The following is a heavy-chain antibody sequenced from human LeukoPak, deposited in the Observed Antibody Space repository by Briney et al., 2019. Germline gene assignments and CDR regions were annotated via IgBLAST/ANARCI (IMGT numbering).Heavy chain of an antibody. D-gene: IGHD3-16*02. V-gene: IGHV3-23*01. CDR2: ISGSGGST. Sequence: GSLRLSCAASGFAFSSYGMSWVRQAPGKGLEWVSAISGSGGSTYYADSVKGRFTISRDNSKNTLYLQMNSLRAEDTAVYYCAKVGLSHYYMDVWGKGTTVTISS. J-gene: IGHJ6*03. CDR3: AKVGLSHYYMDV. CDR1: GFAFSSYG.